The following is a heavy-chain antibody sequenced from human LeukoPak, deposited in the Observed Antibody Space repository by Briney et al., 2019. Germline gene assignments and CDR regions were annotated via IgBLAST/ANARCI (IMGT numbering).Heavy chain of an antibody. CDR2: ISSTGSYI. D-gene: IGHD3-16*01. CDR3: AKDTPLCYFDY. J-gene: IGHJ4*02. Sequence: GGSLRLSCAASGFNLNSYMLNWVRQAPGKGLEWVSSISSTGSYIYYADSVKGRFTISRDNSKNTLYLQMDSLRADDTAVYYCAKDTPLCYFDYWGQGTLVTVSS. V-gene: IGHV3-21*01. CDR1: GFNLNSYM.